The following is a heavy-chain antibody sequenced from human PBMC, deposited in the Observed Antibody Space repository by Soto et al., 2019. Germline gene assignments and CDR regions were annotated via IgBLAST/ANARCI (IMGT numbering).Heavy chain of an antibody. CDR2: IHYSGIA. V-gene: IGHV4-59*12. Sequence: SETLALTGTFSGSSIIGYYWTWSRQSPERGLEWIGYIHYSGIANYNPSLNSRLTMSVDRSKSQFSMKLASVTAADTAVYYCARGVGRGGLNWFDPWGQGTLVTVSS. J-gene: IGHJ5*02. CDR3: ARGVGRGGLNWFDP. CDR1: GSSIIGYY. D-gene: IGHD2-15*01.